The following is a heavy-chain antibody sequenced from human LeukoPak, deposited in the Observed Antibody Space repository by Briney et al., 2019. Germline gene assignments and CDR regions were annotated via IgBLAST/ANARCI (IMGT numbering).Heavy chain of an antibody. Sequence: SVKVSCKASGGTFSSYAISWVRQAPGQGLEWMGGIIPIFGTANYAQKFQGRVTITADESTSTAYMELSSLRSEDTAVYYCARVGGDYYDSSGYYFFGYWGQGTLVTVSS. CDR1: GGTFSSYA. D-gene: IGHD3-22*01. CDR2: IIPIFGTA. CDR3: ARVGGDYYDSSGYYFFGY. V-gene: IGHV1-69*01. J-gene: IGHJ4*02.